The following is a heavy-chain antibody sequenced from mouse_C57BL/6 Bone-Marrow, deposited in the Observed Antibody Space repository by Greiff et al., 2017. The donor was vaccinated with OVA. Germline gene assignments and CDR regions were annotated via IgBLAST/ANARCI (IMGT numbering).Heavy chain of an antibody. V-gene: IGHV1-18*01. CDR1: GYTFTDYN. CDR3: ARSDSSYVLFDY. Sequence: DVQLQESGPELVKPGASVKIPCKASGYTFTDYNMDWVKQSHGKSLEWIGDINPNNGGTIYNQKFKGKATLTVDKSSSTAYMELRSLTSEDTAVYYCARSDSSYVLFDYWGQGTTLTVSS. D-gene: IGHD1-1*01. J-gene: IGHJ2*01. CDR2: INPNNGGT.